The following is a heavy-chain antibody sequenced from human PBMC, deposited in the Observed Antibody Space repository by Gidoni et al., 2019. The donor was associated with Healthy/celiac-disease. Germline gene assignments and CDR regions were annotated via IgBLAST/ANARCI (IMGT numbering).Heavy chain of an antibody. CDR2: IYYSGST. CDR3: ARDSRLVVGRYYYYGMDV. D-gene: IGHD3-22*01. V-gene: IGHV4-59*01. CDR1: GGSISSYY. J-gene: IGHJ6*02. Sequence: QVQLQESGPGLVKPSETLSLTCTVSGGSISSYYWSWIRQPPGKGLEWIGYIYYSGSTNYNPSLKSRVTISVDTSKNQFSLKLSSVTAADTAVYYCARDSRLVVGRYYYYGMDVWGQGTTVTVSS.